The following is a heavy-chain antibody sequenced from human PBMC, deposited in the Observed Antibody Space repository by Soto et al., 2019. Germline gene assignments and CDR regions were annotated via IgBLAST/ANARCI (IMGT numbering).Heavy chain of an antibody. J-gene: IGHJ4*02. CDR2: IYYTGST. CDR1: GGSISRNY. Sequence: SETLSLTCTVSGGSISRNYWTWIRQSPGKGLEWIGYIYYTGSTNYNPSLKNRVTISIDTSKSHFSLKLSSVTPADTAVYHCARSIGDDYGDFAIDSWGQGTLVTVSS. D-gene: IGHD4-17*01. CDR3: ARSIGDDYGDFAIDS. V-gene: IGHV4-59*01.